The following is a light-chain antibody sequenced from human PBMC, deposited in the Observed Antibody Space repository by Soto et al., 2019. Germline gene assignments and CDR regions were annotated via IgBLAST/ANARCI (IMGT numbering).Light chain of an antibody. CDR3: QSYDSSLSGDV. V-gene: IGLV1-40*01. CDR1: SSNIGAGYE. Sequence: QAVVTQPPSVSEAPGQRVTISCTGSSSNIGAGYEAHWYQQVPGTAPKLLIYENNNRPSGAPDRFSGSKSGTSASLAITGLQAEDEAEYYCQSYDSSLSGDVFGTGTKVTVL. CDR2: ENN. J-gene: IGLJ1*01.